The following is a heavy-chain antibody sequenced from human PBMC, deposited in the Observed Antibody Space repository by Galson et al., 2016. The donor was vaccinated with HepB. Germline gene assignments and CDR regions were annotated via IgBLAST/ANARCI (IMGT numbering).Heavy chain of an antibody. D-gene: IGHD6-19*01. V-gene: IGHV3-30*04. J-gene: IGHJ4*02. Sequence: SLRLSCAASGFTFSSSAMHWVRQAPGKGLEWVAVVSYDGNTKYYADSVKGRFIISRDNSKDTLYLQMNSLRVEDTALYYCARERMAIAGLVYWGQGTLVTVSS. CDR2: VSYDGNTK. CDR1: GFTFSSSA. CDR3: ARERMAIAGLVY.